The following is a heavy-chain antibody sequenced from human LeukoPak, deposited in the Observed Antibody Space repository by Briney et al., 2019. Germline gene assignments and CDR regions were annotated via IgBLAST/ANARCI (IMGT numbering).Heavy chain of an antibody. D-gene: IGHD6-19*01. CDR1: GGTFSSYA. CDR3: ARGFLAPGLSGWYYVFDY. Sequence: SVTVSCKASGGTFSSYAISWVRQAPGPGLEWMGRIIPIFGTANYAQKFQGRVTITTDESTSTAYMEMSSLRSEDTAVYFCARGFLAPGLSGWYYVFDYWGQGTLVTVSS. V-gene: IGHV1-69*05. J-gene: IGHJ4*02. CDR2: IIPIFGTA.